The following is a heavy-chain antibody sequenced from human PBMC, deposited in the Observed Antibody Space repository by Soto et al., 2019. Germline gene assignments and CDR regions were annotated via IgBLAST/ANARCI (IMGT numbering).Heavy chain of an antibody. CDR1: GGTFSSYA. V-gene: IGHV1-69*01. CDR3: ARLFPTEYDSSGNDAFVI. CDR2: IIPIFGTA. Sequence: QVQLVQSGAEVKKPGSSVKVSCKASGGTFSSYAISWVRQAPGQGLEWMGGIIPIFGTANYAQKFQSRVTITADESTSTAYMEQSSLRSEDTAVYYCARLFPTEYDSSGNDAFVIWGQGTMVTVSS. D-gene: IGHD3-22*01. J-gene: IGHJ3*02.